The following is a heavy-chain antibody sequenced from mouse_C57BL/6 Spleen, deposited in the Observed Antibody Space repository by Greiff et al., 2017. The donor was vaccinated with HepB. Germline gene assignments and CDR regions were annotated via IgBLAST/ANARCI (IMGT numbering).Heavy chain of an antibody. CDR3: ARLDER. J-gene: IGHJ2*01. Sequence: QVQLKQSGPGLVAPSQSLSIPCTVSGFSLTSYGVHWVRPPPGKGLEWLGVIWAGGSTNYNSALMSRLSISKDNSKSQDFLKMNSLQTDDTAKYYWARLDERWCQGTTLTGAS. CDR1: GFSLTSYG. CDR2: IWAGGST. V-gene: IGHV2-9*02.